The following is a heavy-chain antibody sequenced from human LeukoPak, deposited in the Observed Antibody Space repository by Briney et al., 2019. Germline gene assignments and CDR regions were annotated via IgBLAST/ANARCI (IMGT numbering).Heavy chain of an antibody. Sequence: SVKVSCKASGGTFSSYALSWVRQAPGQGLEWMGRIIPIFGTANYAQKFQGRVRITTDESTSTAYMELSSLRSEDTAVYYCAIGYSSGWYERGYFDYWGQGTLVTVSS. CDR3: AIGYSSGWYERGYFDY. D-gene: IGHD6-19*01. V-gene: IGHV1-69*05. CDR1: GGTFSSYA. J-gene: IGHJ4*02. CDR2: IIPIFGTA.